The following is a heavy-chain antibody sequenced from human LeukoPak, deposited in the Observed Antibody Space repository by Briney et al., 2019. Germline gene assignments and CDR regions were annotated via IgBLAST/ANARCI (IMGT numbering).Heavy chain of an antibody. CDR1: GFTFSSCA. V-gene: IGHV3-30-3*01. Sequence: GGSLRLSCAASGFTFSSCAMHWVRQAPGKGLEWVAVISYDGSNKYYADSVKGRFTISRDNSKNTLYLQMNSLRAEDTAVYYCARGVVVVPAAIMGYFDYWGQGTLVTVSS. CDR3: ARGVVVVPAAIMGYFDY. CDR2: ISYDGSNK. J-gene: IGHJ4*02. D-gene: IGHD2-2*01.